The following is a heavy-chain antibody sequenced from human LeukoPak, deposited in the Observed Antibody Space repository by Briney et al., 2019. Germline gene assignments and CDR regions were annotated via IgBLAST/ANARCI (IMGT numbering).Heavy chain of an antibody. CDR2: IRTSGGVV. CDR1: GFTFTSYT. V-gene: IGHV3-48*02. J-gene: IGHJ3*01. Sequence: GGSLRLSCAASGFTFTSYTMNWVRQAPGKGLEWISYIRTSGGVVSYTDSVRGRFTISTDSAKNSLYLQMNSLRDDDTAVYYCVRDQXYAFDVWGQGTMVXXSS. CDR3: VRDQXYAFDV.